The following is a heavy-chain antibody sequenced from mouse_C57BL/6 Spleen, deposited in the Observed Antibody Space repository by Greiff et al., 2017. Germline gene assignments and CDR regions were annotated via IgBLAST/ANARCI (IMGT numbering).Heavy chain of an antibody. CDR1: GYTFTSYW. CDR3: SRWDTTAPYAMDY. D-gene: IGHD1-2*01. CDR2: INPSSGYT. Sequence: QVQLQQSGAELAKPGASVKLSCKASGYTFTSYWMHWVKQRPGQGLEWIGYINPSSGYTKYNEKFKDKATLTADKASSTAYMQLSSLTYEDSAVYYCSRWDTTAPYAMDYWGQGTSVTVSS. V-gene: IGHV1-7*01. J-gene: IGHJ4*01.